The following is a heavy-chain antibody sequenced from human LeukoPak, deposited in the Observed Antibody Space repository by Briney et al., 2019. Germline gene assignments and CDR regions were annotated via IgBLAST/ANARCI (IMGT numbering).Heavy chain of an antibody. V-gene: IGHV4-59*01. CDR1: GGSISSYY. D-gene: IGHD1-1*01. Sequence: SETLSLTCTVSGGSISSYYWSWIRQPPGKGLEWIGHIYGSGSTNYNPSLKSRVTLSVDTTKNQFSLKLSSVTAADTAVYYCAREGTSGTHLNWFDPWGQGTLVTVSS. CDR2: IYGSGST. CDR3: AREGTSGTHLNWFDP. J-gene: IGHJ5*02.